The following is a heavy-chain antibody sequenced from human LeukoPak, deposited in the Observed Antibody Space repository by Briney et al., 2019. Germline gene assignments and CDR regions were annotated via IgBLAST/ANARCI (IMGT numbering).Heavy chain of an antibody. J-gene: IGHJ6*03. CDR3: AREIVVVLSRYYYYMDV. V-gene: IGHV3-53*01. CDR2: IYSGGST. Sequence: PGGSLRLSCAASGFTVGSNYMSWVRQAPGKGLEWVSVIYSGGSTYYADSVKGRFTISRDNSKNTLYLQMNSLRAEDTAVYYCAREIVVVLSRYYYYMDVWGKGTTVTVSS. D-gene: IGHD2-2*01. CDR1: GFTVGSNY.